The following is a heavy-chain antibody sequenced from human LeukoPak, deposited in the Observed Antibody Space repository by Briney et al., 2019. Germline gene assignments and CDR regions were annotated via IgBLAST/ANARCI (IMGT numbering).Heavy chain of an antibody. J-gene: IGHJ6*02. CDR3: ARGRGIVVVPAAIVYYYGMDV. Sequence: QAGGSLRLSCAASGFTFSSYAMHWVRQTPGKGLEWVAVLSYDGSTKYSADSVKGRFTISRDNSKNTLYLQMNSLRAEDTAVYYCARGRGIVVVPAAIVYYYGMDVWGQGTTVTVSS. D-gene: IGHD2-2*01. CDR2: LSYDGSTK. V-gene: IGHV3-30-3*01. CDR1: GFTFSSYA.